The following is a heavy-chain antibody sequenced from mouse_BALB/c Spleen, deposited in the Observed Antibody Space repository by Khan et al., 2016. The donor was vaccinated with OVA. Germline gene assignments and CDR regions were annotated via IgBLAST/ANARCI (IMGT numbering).Heavy chain of an antibody. V-gene: IGHV1S137*01. Sequence: QVQLQQSGAELVRPGVSVKISCKGSGYTFTDYAMHWVKQSHAKSLEWIGVISTYYDDADYNQRFQGKASMTVDRSPSTAYLELARLTSEDSAIYYCARGGRFAYWGQGTLVTVSA. CDR1: GYTFTDYA. CDR2: ISTYYDDA. D-gene: IGHD1-1*02. J-gene: IGHJ3*01. CDR3: ARGGRFAY.